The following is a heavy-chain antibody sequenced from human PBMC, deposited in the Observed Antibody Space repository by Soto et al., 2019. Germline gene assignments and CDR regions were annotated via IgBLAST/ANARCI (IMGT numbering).Heavy chain of an antibody. CDR2: IFYSGNT. D-gene: IGHD6-19*01. CDR3: ARHLYTGDSSGSAGY. Sequence: QLQLQESGPGLVKPSETLSLTCTVSDDSIGRSNYFWSWIRQPPGKGLAWLGNIFYSGNTHYNPAPKSRVTISLVTSNHHFTMRVSSVTAADTAVYYCARHLYTGDSSGSAGYWGAGALVIVSS. CDR1: DDSIGRSNYF. V-gene: IGHV4-39*01. J-gene: IGHJ4*02.